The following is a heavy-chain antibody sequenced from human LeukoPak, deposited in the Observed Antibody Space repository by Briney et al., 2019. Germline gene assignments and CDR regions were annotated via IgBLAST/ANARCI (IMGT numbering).Heavy chain of an antibody. CDR2: IYYSGST. J-gene: IGHJ6*03. CDR3: AGYAEYQLHPFRGYYYYMDV. D-gene: IGHD2-2*01. Sequence: SETLSLTCTVSGGSISSSSYYWGWIRQPPGKGLEWIGSIYYSGSTYYNPSLKSRVTISVDTSKNQFSLKLSSVTAADTAVYYCAGYAEYQLHPFRGYYYYMDVWGKGTTVTVSS. CDR1: GGSISSSSYY. V-gene: IGHV4-39*01.